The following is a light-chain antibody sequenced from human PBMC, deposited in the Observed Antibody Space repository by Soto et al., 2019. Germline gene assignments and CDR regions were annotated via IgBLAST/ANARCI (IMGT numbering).Light chain of an antibody. Sequence: EIVMTQSPATLSVSPGERATLSCRASQSVSSNLAWYQQKPGQVPRLLIYGASTRANGFPVRFSGSGSGTEFTLTISSLQSEDLAVYYCQQYNDWPLTFGGGTKVDIK. V-gene: IGKV3D-15*01. J-gene: IGKJ4*01. CDR1: QSVSSN. CDR2: GAS. CDR3: QQYNDWPLT.